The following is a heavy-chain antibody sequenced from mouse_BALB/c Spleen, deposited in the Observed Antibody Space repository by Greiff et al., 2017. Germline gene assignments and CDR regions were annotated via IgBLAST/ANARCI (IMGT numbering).Heavy chain of an antibody. V-gene: IGHV5-12-1*01. D-gene: IGHD2-1*01. Sequence: EVQLVESGGGLVKPGGSLKLSCAASGFAFSSYDMSWVRQTPEKRLEWVAYISSGGGSTYYPDTVKGRFTISRDNAKNTLYLQMSSLKSEDTAMYYCARQEIYYGNYAMDYWGQGTSVTVSS. CDR3: ARQEIYYGNYAMDY. J-gene: IGHJ4*01. CDR1: GFAFSSYD. CDR2: ISSGGGST.